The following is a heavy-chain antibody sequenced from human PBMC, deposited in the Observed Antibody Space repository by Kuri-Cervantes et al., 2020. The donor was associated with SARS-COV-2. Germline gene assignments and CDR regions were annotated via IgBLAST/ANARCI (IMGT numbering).Heavy chain of an antibody. CDR1: GGSISSSSYY. CDR3: ASGYSYGPAFDI. D-gene: IGHD5-18*01. Sequence: SETLSLTCTVSGGSISSSSYYWGWIRQPPGKGLEWIGSIYYSGSTYYNPSLKSRVTIPVDTSKNQFSLKLSSVTAADTAVYYCASGYSYGPAFDIWGQGTMVTVSS. V-gene: IGHV4-39*07. CDR2: IYYSGST. J-gene: IGHJ3*02.